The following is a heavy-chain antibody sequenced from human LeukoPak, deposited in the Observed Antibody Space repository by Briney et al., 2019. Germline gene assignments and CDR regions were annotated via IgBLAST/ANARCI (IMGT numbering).Heavy chain of an antibody. Sequence: GGSLRLSCVASGFTFSSYWTHWVRQPPGNGLVWVSRIGSDGSTTTYADSVKGRFTISRDNAKNTLYLQMNSLRAEDTAVYYCARERSGSSGYYSAIDSWGQGTLVTVSS. V-gene: IGHV3-74*01. CDR3: ARERSGSSGYYSAIDS. CDR1: GFTFSSYW. J-gene: IGHJ4*02. CDR2: IGSDGSTT. D-gene: IGHD3-22*01.